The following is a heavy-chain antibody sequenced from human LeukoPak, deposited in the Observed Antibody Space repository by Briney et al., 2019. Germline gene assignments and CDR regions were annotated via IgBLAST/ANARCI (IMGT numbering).Heavy chain of an antibody. CDR2: ISYDGSNK. D-gene: IGHD6-6*01. Sequence: QPGRSLRLSCAASGFTFSSYAMHWVRQAPGKGLEWVAVISYDGSNKYYADSVKGRFTISRDNSKNTLYLQMNSLRAEDTAVYYCARDGYSSSSHAFDIWGQGTMVTVSS. CDR1: GFTFSSYA. J-gene: IGHJ3*02. CDR3: ARDGYSSSSHAFDI. V-gene: IGHV3-30-3*01.